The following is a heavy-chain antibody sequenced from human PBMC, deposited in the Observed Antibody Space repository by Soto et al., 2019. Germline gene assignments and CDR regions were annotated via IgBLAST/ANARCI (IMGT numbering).Heavy chain of an antibody. CDR3: AREGPGWYYFDY. Sequence: QVQLVESGGGVVQPGRSLRLSCAASGFTFSSYGMHWVRQAPGKGLEWVAVIWYDGSNKYYADSVKGRFTISRDNSKNPLYLQMNSLRAEDTAVYYCAREGPGWYYFDYWGQGTLVTVSS. J-gene: IGHJ4*02. CDR1: GFTFSSYG. D-gene: IGHD6-19*01. CDR2: IWYDGSNK. V-gene: IGHV3-33*01.